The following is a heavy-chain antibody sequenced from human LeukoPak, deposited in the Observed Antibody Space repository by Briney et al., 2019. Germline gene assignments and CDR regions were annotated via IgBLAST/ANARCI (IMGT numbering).Heavy chain of an antibody. D-gene: IGHD3-3*01. CDR1: GFTFSGSA. CDR2: IRSKANSYAT. CDR3: AREYYDFWSGYYEGFDY. Sequence: GGFLKLSCAASGFTFSGSAMHWVRQASGKGLEWVGRIRSKANSYATAYAASVKGRFTISRDDSKNTAYLQMNSLRAEDTAVYYCAREYYDFWSGYYEGFDYWGQGTLVTVSS. V-gene: IGHV3-73*01. J-gene: IGHJ4*02.